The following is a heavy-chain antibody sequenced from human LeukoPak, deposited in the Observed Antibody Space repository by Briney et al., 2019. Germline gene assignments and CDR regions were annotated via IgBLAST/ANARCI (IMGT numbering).Heavy chain of an antibody. V-gene: IGHV4-59*01. CDR1: GGSISSYY. CDR3: ARAYYDNLTGFLSFDP. J-gene: IGHJ5*02. Sequence: SETLSLTCTVSGGSISSYYWSWIRQPPGKGLEWIGYIYYSGSTSYNPSLKSRVTISVDTSKNQFSLKLSSVTAADTAVYYCARAYYDNLTGFLSFDPWGQGTLVTVSS. D-gene: IGHD3-9*01. CDR2: IYYSGST.